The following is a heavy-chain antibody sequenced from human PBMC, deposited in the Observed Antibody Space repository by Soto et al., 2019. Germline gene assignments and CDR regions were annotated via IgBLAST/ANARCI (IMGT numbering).Heavy chain of an antibody. CDR1: GFTFSTYA. CDR3: SKDSSGNHFPY. J-gene: IGHJ1*01. CDR2: VNDNGDRT. Sequence: EVQLLESGGGLVQPGGSLRLSCAASGFTFSTYAMSWVRQAPGKGLEWVATVNDNGDRTYYADSVKGRFFISRDDSKNTPDLIISCLRADDTGVYHCSKDSSGNHFPYWRQGTLVTVSS. V-gene: IGHV3-23*01. D-gene: IGHD6-25*01.